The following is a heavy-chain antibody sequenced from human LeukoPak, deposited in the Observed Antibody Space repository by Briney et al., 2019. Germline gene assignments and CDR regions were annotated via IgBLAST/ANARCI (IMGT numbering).Heavy chain of an antibody. Sequence: ASVKVSCKASGYTFTDYAINWVRQAPGQGLEWLGWINTNTGKLTCAQGFTGRFVFSLDTSVRTTYLQISSLKPEDTAVYYCARGFMTSVVPFDFWGQGTLVTVSS. J-gene: IGHJ4*02. CDR3: ARGFMTSVVPFDF. CDR2: INTNTGKL. D-gene: IGHD4-23*01. V-gene: IGHV7-4-1*02. CDR1: GYTFTDYA.